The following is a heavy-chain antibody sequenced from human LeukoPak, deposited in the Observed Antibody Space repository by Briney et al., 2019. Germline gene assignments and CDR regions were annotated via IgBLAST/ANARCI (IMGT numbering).Heavy chain of an antibody. CDR3: ARRKYCGGDCYSLYLDY. V-gene: IGHV5-51*01. J-gene: IGHJ4*02. Sequence: GESLKIFCKGSGYSFTSYWIGWVRQMPGKGLEWMGIIYPGDSDTRYSPSFQGQVTISADKSISTAYLQWSGLKASDTAMYYCARRKYCGGDCYSLYLDYWGQGTLVTVSS. D-gene: IGHD2-21*02. CDR2: IYPGDSDT. CDR1: GYSFTSYW.